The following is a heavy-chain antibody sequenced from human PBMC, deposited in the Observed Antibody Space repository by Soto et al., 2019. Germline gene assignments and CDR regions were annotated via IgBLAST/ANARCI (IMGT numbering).Heavy chain of an antibody. CDR2: IYPGDSDT. CDR1: GYIFTSYW. J-gene: IGHJ6*02. CDR3: ARVDYGGNLHYYYYYGMDV. Sequence: PGKSLKISCKGSGYIFTSYWIGWVRQMPGKGLEWMGIIYPGDSDTRYSPSFQGQVTISADKSISTAYLQWSSLKASDTAMYYCARVDYGGNLHYYYYYGMDVWGQGTTGTVSS. D-gene: IGHD4-17*01. V-gene: IGHV5-51*01.